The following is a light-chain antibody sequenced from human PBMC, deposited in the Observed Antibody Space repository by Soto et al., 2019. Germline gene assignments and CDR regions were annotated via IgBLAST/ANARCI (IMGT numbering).Light chain of an antibody. CDR3: QQYYSWPLA. Sequence: EIVMTQSPATLSVSPGDGVTLSCRASQSVGSSLAWYQRKPGQPPRPLSYAANTRATGIPARFSGSGSGTEFTLTISSLQSEYSAVYYCQQYYSWPLAFGGGTDVELK. V-gene: IGKV3-15*01. J-gene: IGKJ4*01. CDR1: QSVGSS. CDR2: AAN.